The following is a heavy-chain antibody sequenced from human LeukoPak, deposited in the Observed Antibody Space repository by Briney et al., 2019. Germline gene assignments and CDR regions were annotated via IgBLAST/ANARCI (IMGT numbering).Heavy chain of an antibody. CDR3: AKGHRGYYYYYGMDV. Sequence: GGSLRLSCAASGFTFSSYAMSWVRQAPGKGLEWVSAISGSGGSTYYADSVKGRFTISRDNSKNTLYLQMNSLRAEDTAVYYCAKGHRGYYYYYGMDVWGQGTTVTVSS. CDR2: ISGSGGST. J-gene: IGHJ6*02. V-gene: IGHV3-23*01. D-gene: IGHD3-10*01. CDR1: GFTFSSYA.